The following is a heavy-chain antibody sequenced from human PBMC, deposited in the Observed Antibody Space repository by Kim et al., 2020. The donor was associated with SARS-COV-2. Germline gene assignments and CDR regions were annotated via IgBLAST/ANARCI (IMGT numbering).Heavy chain of an antibody. CDR2: ISGSDDST. CDR1: GFTCSDHA. D-gene: IGHD3-16*01. CDR3: AKAGGGTNMIFDY. V-gene: IGHV3-23*01. J-gene: IGHJ4*02. Sequence: GGSLRLSCAASGFTCSDHAMSWIRQAPGKGLEWVATISGSDDSTYYIDAVKGRFTMSRDYSKNTLYLQLNSLRAEDTATYYCAKAGGGTNMIFDYWGQGTLVTVSS.